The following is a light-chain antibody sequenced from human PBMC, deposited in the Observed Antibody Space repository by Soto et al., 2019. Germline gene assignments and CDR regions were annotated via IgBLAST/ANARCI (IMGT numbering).Light chain of an antibody. CDR2: DAS. CDR3: QQRSNWPPGYT. Sequence: EIVLTQSPATLSLSPGERATLSCRARQSVSSYLAWYQQKPGHAPRLLIYDASNRATGIRARFSGSGSGTDFTLTVSSLEPEDCAVYYCQQRSNWPPGYTFGQGTKLEIK. J-gene: IGKJ2*01. CDR1: QSVSSY. V-gene: IGKV3-11*01.